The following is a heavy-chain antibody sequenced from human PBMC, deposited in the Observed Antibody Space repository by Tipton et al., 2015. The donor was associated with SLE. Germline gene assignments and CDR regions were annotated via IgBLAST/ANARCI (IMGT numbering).Heavy chain of an antibody. CDR2: IYHSGST. Sequence: TLSLTCTVSGGSISSSSYYWGWIRQPPGKGLEWIGSIYHSGSTYYNPSLKSRVTISVDTSKNQVSLKLSSVTAADTAAYYCAREARRMAEGAFDIWGQGTMVTVSS. CDR3: AREARRMAEGAFDI. D-gene: IGHD5-24*01. CDR1: GGSISSSSYY. V-gene: IGHV4-39*07. J-gene: IGHJ3*02.